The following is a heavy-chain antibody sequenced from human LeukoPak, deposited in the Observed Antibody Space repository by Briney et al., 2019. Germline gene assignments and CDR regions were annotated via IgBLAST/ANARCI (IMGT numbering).Heavy chain of an antibody. CDR3: ARHNYDFWSGNNWFDP. CDR2: ISDSGST. D-gene: IGHD3-3*01. CDR1: GGSISTYY. J-gene: IGHJ5*02. Sequence: SETLSLTCIVSGGSISTYYWSWIRQPPGKGLEWIGYISDSGSTNYNPSLKSRVTMSVDTSKNQFSLKLSSVTAADPAVYYCARHNYDFWSGNNWFDPWGQGTLVTVSS. V-gene: IGHV4-59*01.